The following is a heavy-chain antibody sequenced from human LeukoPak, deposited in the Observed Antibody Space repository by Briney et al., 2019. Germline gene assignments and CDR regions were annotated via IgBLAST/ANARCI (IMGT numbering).Heavy chain of an antibody. V-gene: IGHV3-48*02. Sequence: GGSLRLSCATSGFSFTDYPMNWVRQAPGKGLEWISNIRTTAEGAKYAYYADSVEGRVTISRDDGKNTLYLHMNSLRDDDTVVYYCAAGKRYAFDYWGQGILVTVSS. CDR3: AAGKRYAFDY. CDR1: GFSFTDYP. J-gene: IGHJ4*02. D-gene: IGHD3-9*01. CDR2: IRTTAEGAKYA.